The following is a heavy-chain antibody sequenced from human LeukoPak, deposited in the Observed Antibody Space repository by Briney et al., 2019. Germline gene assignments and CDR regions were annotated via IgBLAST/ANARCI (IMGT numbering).Heavy chain of an antibody. CDR2: IYTSGST. CDR1: GGSISSYY. Sequence: PSETLSLTCTVSGGSISSYYWSWIRQPPGKGLEWIGYIYTSGSTNYNPSLKSRVTISVDTSKNQFSLKLGSVTAADTAVYYCARHRGSGSYYNAVDYWGQGTLVTVSS. CDR3: ARHRGSGSYYNAVDY. D-gene: IGHD3-10*01. V-gene: IGHV4-4*09. J-gene: IGHJ4*02.